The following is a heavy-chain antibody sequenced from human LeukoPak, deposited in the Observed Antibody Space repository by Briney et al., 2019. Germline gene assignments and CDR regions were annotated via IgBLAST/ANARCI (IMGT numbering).Heavy chain of an antibody. D-gene: IGHD3-16*01. CDR3: AGDYYEYPLHAFDI. Sequence: ASVKVSCKASGGTFSSYAISWVRQAPGQGLEWMGGIIPIFGTANYAQKFQGRVTITADKSTSTAYMELSSLRSEDTAVYYCAGDYYEYPLHAFDIWGQGTMVTVSS. CDR1: GGTFSSYA. J-gene: IGHJ3*02. CDR2: IIPIFGTA. V-gene: IGHV1-69*06.